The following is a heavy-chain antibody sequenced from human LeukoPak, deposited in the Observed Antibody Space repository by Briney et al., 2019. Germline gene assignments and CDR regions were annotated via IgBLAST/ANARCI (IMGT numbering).Heavy chain of an antibody. Sequence: SETLSLTCTVSGYSISSGYYWSWIRQPPGKGLEWIGEINHSGSTNYNPSLKSRVTISVDTSKNQFSLKLSSVTAADTAVYYCARGSPQQLVARKNYFDYWGQGTLVTVSS. CDR3: ARGSPQQLVARKNYFDY. CDR2: INHSGST. J-gene: IGHJ4*02. D-gene: IGHD6-6*01. V-gene: IGHV4-38-2*02. CDR1: GYSISSGYY.